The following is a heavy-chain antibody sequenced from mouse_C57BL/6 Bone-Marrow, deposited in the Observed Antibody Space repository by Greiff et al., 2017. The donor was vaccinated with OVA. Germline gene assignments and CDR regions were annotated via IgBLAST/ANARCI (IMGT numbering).Heavy chain of an antibody. CDR3: GRGDGYYEGAMDY. Sequence: VQLVESGAELASPGASVTLSCKASGYTFTDHIMNWVKKRPGQGLEWIGRIYPVSGETNYNQKFMGKATFSVDRSSSTVYMVLNSLTSEDPAVYYCGRGDGYYEGAMDYWGQGTSVTVSS. V-gene: IGHV1-11*01. CDR1: GYTFTDHI. CDR2: IYPVSGET. J-gene: IGHJ4*01. D-gene: IGHD2-3*01.